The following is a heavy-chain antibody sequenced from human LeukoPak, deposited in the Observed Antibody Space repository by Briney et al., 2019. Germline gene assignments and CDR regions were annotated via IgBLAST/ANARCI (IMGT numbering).Heavy chain of an antibody. CDR3: ARGESKRYSGYDYYVMDA. Sequence: SETLSLTCTVSGGSISSYYWSWIRQPPGKGLEWIGYINYSGSTNYNPSLKRRVTISVDTSKNHFSLKVSSVTAADTAVYYCARGESKRYSGYDYYVMDAWGQGTTVTVSS. CDR2: INYSGST. J-gene: IGHJ6*02. CDR1: GGSISSYY. V-gene: IGHV4-59*01. D-gene: IGHD5-12*01.